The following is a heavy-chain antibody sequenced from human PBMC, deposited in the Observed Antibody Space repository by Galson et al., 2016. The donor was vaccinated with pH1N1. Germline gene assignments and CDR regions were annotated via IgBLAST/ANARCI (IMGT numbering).Heavy chain of an antibody. CDR3: ARHVALDPPVEYYHMDV. Sequence: RQAPGQGLEWMGWINVYNGNTNYAQKFQGRVTMTTDTSTTTAYMELRSLRSDDTAMYYCARHVALDPPVEYYHMDVWGKGTTVTVSS. V-gene: IGHV1-18*01. J-gene: IGHJ6*03. D-gene: IGHD1-1*01. CDR2: INVYNGNT.